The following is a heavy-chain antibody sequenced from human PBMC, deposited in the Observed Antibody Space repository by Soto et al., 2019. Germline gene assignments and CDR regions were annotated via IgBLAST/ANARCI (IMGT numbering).Heavy chain of an antibody. CDR1: GGSISSGGYS. V-gene: IGHV4-30-2*01. D-gene: IGHD4-17*01. J-gene: IGHJ6*02. CDR2: IYHSGST. Sequence: SETLSLTCAVSGGSISSGGYSWSWIRQPPGKGLEWIGYIYHSGSTYYNPSLKSRVTISVDRSKNQFSLKLSSVTAADTAVYYCVFAHYGDYRYGMDVWGQGTTVTVFS. CDR3: VFAHYGDYRYGMDV.